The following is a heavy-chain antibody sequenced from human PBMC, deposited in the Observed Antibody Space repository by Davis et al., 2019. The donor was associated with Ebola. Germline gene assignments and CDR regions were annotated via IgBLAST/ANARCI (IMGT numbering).Heavy chain of an antibody. CDR2: TSHSATS. D-gene: IGHD5/OR15-5a*01. J-gene: IGHJ6*02. CDR3: ARSRAKSTVPTFYFGMDV. Sequence: PSETLSLTCAVSGASITSDEYYWSWVRHRPGKGLEWIGYTSHSATSYYNPSLMSRLAISPDASQNAFSLRLASVTAADTATYYCARSRAKSTVPTFYFGMDVWGQGTTVTVSS. V-gene: IGHV4-31*11. CDR1: GASITSDEYY.